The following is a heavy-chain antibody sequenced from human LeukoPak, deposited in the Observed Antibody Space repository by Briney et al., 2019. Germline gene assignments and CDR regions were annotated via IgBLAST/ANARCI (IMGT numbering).Heavy chain of an antibody. D-gene: IGHD3-3*01. V-gene: IGHV1-18*01. J-gene: IGHJ6*02. CDR2: ISAYNGNT. CDR3: ARDNGYYDFWSGSAAFYYYYYGMDV. Sequence: EASVKVSCKASGYTFTSYGISWVRQAPGQGLEWMGWISAYNGNTNYAQKLQGRVTMTTDTSTSTAYMELRSLRSDDTAVYYCARDNGYYDFWSGSAAFYYYYYGMDVWGQGTPVTVSS. CDR1: GYTFTSYG.